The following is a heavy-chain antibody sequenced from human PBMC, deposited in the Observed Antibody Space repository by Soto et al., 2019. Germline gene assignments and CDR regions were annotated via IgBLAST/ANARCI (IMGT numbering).Heavy chain of an antibody. V-gene: IGHV1-8*01. CDR2: MRANSGDT. Sequence: QVQLVQPGAEVRKPGASVKVSCKASGDTFTNYDFNWVRQPTGQGLEWIGWMRANSGDTGHAQKFQGRVSMTRDTSMSTAYMELSSLRAEDTAVYYCARYIYGQGFKAWGQGTLFFVSS. CDR3: ARYIYGQGFKA. D-gene: IGHD3-3*02. J-gene: IGHJ5*02. CDR1: GDTFTNYD.